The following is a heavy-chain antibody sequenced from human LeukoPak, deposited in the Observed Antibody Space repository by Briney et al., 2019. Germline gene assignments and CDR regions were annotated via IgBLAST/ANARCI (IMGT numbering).Heavy chain of an antibody. CDR1: GGSFSGYY. CDR2: INHSGST. J-gene: IGHJ3*02. Sequence: SETLSLTCAVYGGSFSGYYWSWIRQPPGKGLEWIGEINHSGSTNYNPSLKSRVTISVDTSKNQFSLKLSSVTAADTAVYYCARGTMYYDSSGDAFDIWGQGTMVTVSS. D-gene: IGHD3-22*01. CDR3: ARGTMYYDSSGDAFDI. V-gene: IGHV4-34*01.